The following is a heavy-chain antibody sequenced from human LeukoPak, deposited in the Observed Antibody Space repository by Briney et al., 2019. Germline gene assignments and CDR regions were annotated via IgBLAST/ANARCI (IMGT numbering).Heavy chain of an antibody. J-gene: IGHJ4*02. CDR1: GGSISSGDYY. Sequence: SETLSLTCTVSGGSISSGDYYWSWIRQPPGKGLEWIGYIYYSGSTNYNPSLKSRVTISVDTSKNQFSLKLSSVTAADTAVYYCARVKWAGFGELLSLPYFDYWGQGTLVTVSS. V-gene: IGHV4-61*08. D-gene: IGHD3-10*01. CDR2: IYYSGST. CDR3: ARVKWAGFGELLSLPYFDY.